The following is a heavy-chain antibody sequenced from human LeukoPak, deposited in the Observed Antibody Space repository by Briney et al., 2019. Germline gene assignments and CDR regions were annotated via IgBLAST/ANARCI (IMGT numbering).Heavy chain of an antibody. Sequence: GASVKVSCKVSGYTLTELSMHWVRQAPGKGLEWMGGFDPEDGETIYAQKFQGRVTMTEDTSTDTAYMELSSLRSEDTAVYYCATSGGGYGGNSVIGWFDPWGQGTLVTVSS. V-gene: IGHV1-24*01. CDR3: ATSGGGYGGNSVIGWFDP. CDR1: GYTLTELS. CDR2: FDPEDGET. D-gene: IGHD4-23*01. J-gene: IGHJ5*02.